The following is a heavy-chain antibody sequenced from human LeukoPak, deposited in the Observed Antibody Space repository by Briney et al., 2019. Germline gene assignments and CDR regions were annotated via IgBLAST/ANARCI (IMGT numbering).Heavy chain of an antibody. Sequence: SSETLSLTCTVSGGSISGSHYYWAWIGQPPGKGLEWIGIINYSGNTYYNPSLWSRATISVDTSTNQFSLNLNSVTASDTAVYYCARGYDYWGQGTLVAVSS. CDR3: ARGYDY. J-gene: IGHJ4*02. D-gene: IGHD3-22*01. CDR2: INYSGNT. V-gene: IGHV4-39*01. CDR1: GGSISGSHYY.